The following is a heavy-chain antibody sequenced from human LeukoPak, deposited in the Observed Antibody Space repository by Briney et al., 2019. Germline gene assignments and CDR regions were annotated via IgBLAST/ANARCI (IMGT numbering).Heavy chain of an antibody. V-gene: IGHV4-34*01. CDR1: GGSFSGYY. D-gene: IGHD1-26*01. J-gene: IGHJ4*02. CDR2: INHSGST. CDR3: ARVVGEEYYFDY. Sequence: SETLSLSCAVYGGSFSGYYWNWIRQPPGKGLEWIGEINHSGSTNYNPSLKSRVTISVDTSKNQFSLKLSSATAADTAVYYCARVVGEEYYFDYWGQGTLVTVSS.